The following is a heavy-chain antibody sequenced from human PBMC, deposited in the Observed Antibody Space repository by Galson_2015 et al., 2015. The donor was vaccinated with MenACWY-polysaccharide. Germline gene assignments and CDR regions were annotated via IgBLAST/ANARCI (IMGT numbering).Heavy chain of an antibody. CDR2: ISYDGSNK. CDR1: GFTFSGYA. Sequence: SLRLSCAASGFTFSGYAMHWVRQAPGKGLEWVAVISYDGSNKYYADSVKGRFTISRDNSKNTLYLQMNSLRAEDTAVYYCARDCEYIVVVPAAPDYWGRGTLVTVSS. CDR3: ARDCEYIVVVPAAPDY. D-gene: IGHD2-2*01. J-gene: IGHJ4*02. V-gene: IGHV3-30-3*01.